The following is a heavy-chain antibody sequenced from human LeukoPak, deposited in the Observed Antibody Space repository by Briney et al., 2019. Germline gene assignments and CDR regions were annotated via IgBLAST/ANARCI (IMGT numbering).Heavy chain of an antibody. CDR3: AKSYSSSTETYGMDV. CDR1: GFTFSSYG. J-gene: IGHJ6*02. CDR2: ISYDGGSK. D-gene: IGHD6-13*01. Sequence: PGGSLRLSCAASGFTFSSYGMHWVRQAPGKGLEWVAVISYDGGSKYYADSVKGRFTISRDNSKNTLYLQMNSLRVEDTAVHYCAKSYSSSTETYGMDVWGQGTTVTVSS. V-gene: IGHV3-30*18.